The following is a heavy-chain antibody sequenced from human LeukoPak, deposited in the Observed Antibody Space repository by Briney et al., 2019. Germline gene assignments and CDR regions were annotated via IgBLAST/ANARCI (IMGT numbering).Heavy chain of an antibody. CDR3: ARCSGGSCYHSDDY. D-gene: IGHD2-15*01. Sequence: ASVKVSCKASGGTFSSYAISWVRQAPGQGLEWMGRIIPILGIANYAQKFQGRVTITADKSTSTAYMELSSLRSEDTAVYYCARCSGGSCYHSDDYWGQGTLVTVSS. CDR2: IIPILGIA. J-gene: IGHJ4*02. CDR1: GGTFSSYA. V-gene: IGHV1-69*04.